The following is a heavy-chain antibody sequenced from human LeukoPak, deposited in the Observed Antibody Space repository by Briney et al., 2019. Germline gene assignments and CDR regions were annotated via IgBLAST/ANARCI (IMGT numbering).Heavy chain of an antibody. CDR1: GYTFATYF. J-gene: IGHJ4*02. Sequence: ASVKVSCMTSGYTFATYFMHWVGQAPGQGLEWMGYIKPNSGVTNYAQKFRGRVTMTWDTSISTAYIEVSGLTSDDTSIYYCARPTYCGSDCYFNFDYWGQGTLVTVSS. D-gene: IGHD2-21*02. CDR3: ARPTYCGSDCYFNFDY. CDR2: IKPNSGVT. V-gene: IGHV1-2*02.